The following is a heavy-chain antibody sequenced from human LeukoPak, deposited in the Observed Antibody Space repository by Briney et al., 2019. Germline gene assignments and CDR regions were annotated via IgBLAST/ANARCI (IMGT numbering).Heavy chain of an antibody. CDR2: IYPSGST. CDR1: GASISNYY. D-gene: IGHD6-13*01. V-gene: IGHV4-59*01. CDR3: ARDQISTTWYGAFDI. Sequence: PSETLSLTCTASGASISNYYWSWIRQPPGKGLEWIGYIYPSGSTYYNPSLKSRVTISADADKSQFSLKLRSVTAADTAVYYCARDQISTTWYGAFDIWGQGTMVSVSS. J-gene: IGHJ3*02.